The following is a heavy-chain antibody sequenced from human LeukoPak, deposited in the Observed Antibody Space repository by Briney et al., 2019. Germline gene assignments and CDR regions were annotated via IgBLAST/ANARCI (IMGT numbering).Heavy chain of an antibody. J-gene: IGHJ4*02. V-gene: IGHV4-4*02. CDR1: GGSITQTNY. CDR3: AREGGPYRPLDY. Sequence: SGTLSLTCDVSGGSITQTNYWSLDRQPPGKGLGVIGEGNLQGSPNYNPSLMGRVAISVDTSENHVSLQSTSVTAADTAVYYCAREGGPYRPLDYSGQGTLVTVS. CDR2: GNLQGSP.